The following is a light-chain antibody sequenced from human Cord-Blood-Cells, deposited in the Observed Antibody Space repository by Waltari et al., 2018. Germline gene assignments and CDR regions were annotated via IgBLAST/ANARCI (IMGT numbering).Light chain of an antibody. V-gene: IGLV3-19*01. Sequence: SSELTQDPAVSVALGQSARITCHGDSLRSYYASCYQKKPRQATVLVIYGKDNRPSGIPDRFSGSSSGNTASLTNTGAQAEDKADYYCNSRDSSGTVVFGGGTKLTVL. CDR3: NSRDSSGTVV. CDR1: SLRSYY. J-gene: IGLJ2*01. CDR2: GKD.